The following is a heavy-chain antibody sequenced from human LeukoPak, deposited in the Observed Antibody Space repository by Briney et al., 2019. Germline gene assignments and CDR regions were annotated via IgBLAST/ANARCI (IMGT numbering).Heavy chain of an antibody. CDR1: GFTFSSYS. D-gene: IGHD3-10*01. CDR3: VRYYTRHSWYFDL. V-gene: IGHV3-21*01. Sequence: GGSLRLSCAASGFTFSSYSMNWVRQAPGKGLEWVSSISSSSSYIYYADSVKGRFTISRDNAKNSLYLQMNSLRAEDTAVYYCVRYYTRHSWYFDLWGRGTLVTVSS. J-gene: IGHJ2*01. CDR2: ISSSSSYI.